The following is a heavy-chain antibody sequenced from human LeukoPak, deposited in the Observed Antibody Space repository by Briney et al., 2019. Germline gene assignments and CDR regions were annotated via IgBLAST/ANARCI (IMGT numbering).Heavy chain of an antibody. J-gene: IGHJ2*01. CDR3: ASSPYGPWYFDL. D-gene: IGHD4-17*01. CDR1: GGSISSGDYY. CDR2: IYYSGST. V-gene: IGHV4-30-4*01. Sequence: SETLSLTCTVSGGSISSGDYYWSWIRQPPGKGLEWIGYIYYSGSTYYNPSLKSRVTISVDTSKNQFSLKLSSVTAADMAVYYCASSPYGPWYFDLWGRGTLVTVSS.